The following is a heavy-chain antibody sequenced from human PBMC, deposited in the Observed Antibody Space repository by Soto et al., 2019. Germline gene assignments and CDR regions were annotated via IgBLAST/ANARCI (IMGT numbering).Heavy chain of an antibody. D-gene: IGHD2-8*01. CDR3: GGTQVYCNNGTGFYLFDV. V-gene: IGHV3-20*04. CDR2: INWSGDNT. CDR1: GFTFEDSG. Sequence: GALRLSCEASGFTFEDSGMSWVRQAPGQGLEWVSGINWSGDNTGYADSVKGRFTISRENAKNSLYLQMNSLRAEDTAFYYCGGTQVYCNNGTGFYLFDVWGQGTTVTVSS. J-gene: IGHJ6*02.